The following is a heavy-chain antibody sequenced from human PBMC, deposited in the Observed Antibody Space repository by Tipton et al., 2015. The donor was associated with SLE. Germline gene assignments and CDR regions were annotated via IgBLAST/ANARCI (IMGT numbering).Heavy chain of an antibody. CDR1: GGSISNTNYY. J-gene: IGHJ3*02. CDR3: ARRNYDVLTGYYDAFDI. V-gene: IGHV4-39*07. Sequence: TLSLTCTVSGGSISNTNYYWGWIRQSPGKGLEWIGEVYHSGSTNYNPSLKSRVTISVDKSKNHFSMHLTSVTATDTAVYYCARRNYDVLTGYYDAFDIWGQGTRVTVSS. CDR2: VYHSGST. D-gene: IGHD3-9*01.